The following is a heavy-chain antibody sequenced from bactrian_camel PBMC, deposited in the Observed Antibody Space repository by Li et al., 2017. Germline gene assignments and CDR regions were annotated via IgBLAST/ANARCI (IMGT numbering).Heavy chain of an antibody. CDR2: VIGYDGTI. CDR1: GSTFDDGE. CDR3: AADSRRLPGICSGSNTAY. Sequence: VQLVESGGGSVQAGGSLRLSCTAPGSTFDDGEMGWYRQDPGNECEGVAVIGYDGTIKYSDSVKGRFTISQDKGKETLFLQTDSLKPEDTATYFCAADSRRLPGICSGSNTAYWGQGTQVTVS. D-gene: IGHD6*01. V-gene: IGHV3S63*01. J-gene: IGHJ4*01.